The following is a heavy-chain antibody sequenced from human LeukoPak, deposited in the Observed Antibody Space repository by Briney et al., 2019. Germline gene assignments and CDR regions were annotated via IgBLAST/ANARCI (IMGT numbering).Heavy chain of an antibody. Sequence: GGSLRLSCAASGFTFSSYGMHWVRQAPGKGLEWVAVIWYDGSNKYYADSVKGRFTISRDNSKNTLYLQMNSRRAEDTAVYYCARGFGGNHWADYWGQGTLVTVSS. CDR1: GFTFSSYG. V-gene: IGHV3-33*01. CDR3: ARGFGGNHWADY. J-gene: IGHJ4*02. CDR2: IWYDGSNK. D-gene: IGHD2-15*01.